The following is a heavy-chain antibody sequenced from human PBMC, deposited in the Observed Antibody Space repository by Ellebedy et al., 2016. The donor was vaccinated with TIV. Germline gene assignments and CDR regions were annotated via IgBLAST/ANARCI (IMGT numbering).Heavy chain of an antibody. J-gene: IGHJ5*02. V-gene: IGHV4-4*02. CDR1: GGSISSSHW. CDR3: ARDSKGFGEDYFDP. D-gene: IGHD3-10*01. Sequence: MPSETLSLTCAVSGGSISSSHWWSWVRQPPGKGLEWIGDIYHSGTTNYNPSLKSRVTMSLDKSKNQFSLNLSSVTAADTAVYYCARDSKGFGEDYFDPWGQGTLVTVSS. CDR2: IYHSGTT.